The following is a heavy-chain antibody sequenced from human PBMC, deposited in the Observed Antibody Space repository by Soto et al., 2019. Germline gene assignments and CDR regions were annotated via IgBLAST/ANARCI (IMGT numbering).Heavy chain of an antibody. Sequence: SETLSLTCTVSGGSISSGGYYWSWIRQHPGKGLEWIGYIYYSGSTYYNPSLKSRVTISVDTSKNQFSLKLSSVTAADTTVYYCARDAKSDYDNNWFDPWGQGTLVTVSS. CDR1: GGSISSGGYY. D-gene: IGHD3-9*01. CDR2: IYYSGST. CDR3: ARDAKSDYDNNWFDP. J-gene: IGHJ5*02. V-gene: IGHV4-31*03.